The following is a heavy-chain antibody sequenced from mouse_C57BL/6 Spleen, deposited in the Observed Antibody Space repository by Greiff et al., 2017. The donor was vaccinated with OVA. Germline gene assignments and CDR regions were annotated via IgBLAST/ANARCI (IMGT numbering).Heavy chain of an antibody. CDR1: GFTFSSYG. CDR3: ARRGDYGSSPLYWYFDV. J-gene: IGHJ1*03. D-gene: IGHD1-1*01. V-gene: IGHV5-6*02. Sequence: EVMLVESGGDLVKPGGSLKLSCAASGFTFSSYGMSWVRQTPDKRLEWVATISSGGSYTYYPDSVKGRFTISRDNAKNTLYLQMSSLKSEDTAMYYCARRGDYGSSPLYWYFDVWSTGTTVTVSS. CDR2: ISSGGSYT.